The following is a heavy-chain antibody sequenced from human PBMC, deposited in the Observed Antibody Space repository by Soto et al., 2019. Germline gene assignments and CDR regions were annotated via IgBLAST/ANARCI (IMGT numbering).Heavy chain of an antibody. V-gene: IGHV3-7*03. CDR3: VRELGLAX. D-gene: IGHD7-27*01. CDR1: GFTLSNYW. CDR2: INEDGSQR. J-gene: IGHJ4*02. Sequence: GGSLRLSCAASGFTLSNYWMTWVRQAPGKGLEWVANINEDGSQRNYVDSVKVRFTIARDNGQNSLSLQINSLRVEDTDVYYCVRELGLAXWGQGALVTVS.